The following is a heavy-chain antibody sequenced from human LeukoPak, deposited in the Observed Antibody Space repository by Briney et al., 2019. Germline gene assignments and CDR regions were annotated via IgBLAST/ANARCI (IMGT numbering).Heavy chain of an antibody. J-gene: IGHJ4*02. CDR1: GFTFSSYW. V-gene: IGHV3-7*01. CDR3: ARDYFASGNSVSDY. CDR2: IKRDGSDK. Sequence: PGGSLRLSCAASGFTFSSYWMSWARQAPGKGLEWVANIKRDGSDKYCVDSVKGRFTISRDNAKNSLYLQMNSLRAEDTAVYYCARDYFASGNSVSDYWGQGTLVTVSS. D-gene: IGHD3-10*01.